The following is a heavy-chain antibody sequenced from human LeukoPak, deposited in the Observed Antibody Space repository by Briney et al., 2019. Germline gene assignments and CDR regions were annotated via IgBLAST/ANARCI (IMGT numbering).Heavy chain of an antibody. Sequence: GGSLRLSCAASGFTVNTNYMTWVRQAPGKGLEWVSIAYAGGMTYYADSVKGRFTISRDNSKNVLYLQMNSLRAVDTAVYYCARGTSRTSPLSGYYRGYFDYWGQGTLVTVSS. V-gene: IGHV3-66*02. CDR1: GFTVNTNY. CDR3: ARGTSRTSPLSGYYRGYFDY. D-gene: IGHD3-3*01. J-gene: IGHJ4*02. CDR2: AYAGGMT.